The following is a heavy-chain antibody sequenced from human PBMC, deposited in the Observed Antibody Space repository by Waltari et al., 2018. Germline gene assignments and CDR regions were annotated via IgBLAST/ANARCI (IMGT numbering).Heavy chain of an antibody. J-gene: IGHJ4*02. CDR2: LYYSGST. Sequence: QLQLQESGPGLVKPSETLSLTCSVPGGSVSSSLSFYWVWVRQPPGKGLEWIGSLYYSGSTYYNPSLKCRFTISMETSKNQFSLKFSSVTAADTAVYYCARSRYYCAYWGQGTLVTVSS. V-gene: IGHV4-39*01. CDR1: GGSVSSSLSFY. CDR3: ARSRYYCAY.